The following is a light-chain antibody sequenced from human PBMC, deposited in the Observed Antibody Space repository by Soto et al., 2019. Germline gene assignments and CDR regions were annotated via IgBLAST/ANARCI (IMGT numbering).Light chain of an antibody. J-gene: IGKJ1*01. CDR2: AAS. Sequence: AIQMTQSPSSLSASVGDRVTITCRASQGIRNDLGWYQQKPGKAPKLLIYAASSLQSGVPSRFSGSGSGTDFPLTISSQQPEDFATYYCLQDYQYPLTFGQGTKVEIK. CDR3: LQDYQYPLT. V-gene: IGKV1-6*01. CDR1: QGIRND.